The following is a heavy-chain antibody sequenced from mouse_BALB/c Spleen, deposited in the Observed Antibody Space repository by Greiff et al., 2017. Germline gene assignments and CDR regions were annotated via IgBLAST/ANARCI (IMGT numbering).Heavy chain of an antibody. J-gene: IGHJ4*01. V-gene: IGHV5-6-3*01. CDR1: GFTFSSYG. Sequence: EVKVVESGGGLVQPGGSLKLSCAASGFTFSSYGMSWVRQTPDKRLELVATINSNGGSTYYPDSVKGRFTISRDNAKNTLYLQMSSLKSEDTAMYYCANAMDYWGQGTSVTVSS. CDR2: INSNGGST. CDR3: ANAMDY.